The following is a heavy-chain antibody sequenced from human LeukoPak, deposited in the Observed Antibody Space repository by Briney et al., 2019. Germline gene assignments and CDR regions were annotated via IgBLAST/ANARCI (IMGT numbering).Heavy chain of an antibody. J-gene: IGHJ4*02. CDR1: GGSISSYY. CDR2: IYYSGST. D-gene: IGHD1-1*01. V-gene: IGHV4-59*13. CDR3: ARGYNRQSNPFDY. Sequence: SETLSLTCTLSGGSISSYYWSWIRQPPGKGLEGIGYIYYSGSTDYNPSLTSRVTISVDRSKNQFSLRLGSVTAADTAVYYCARGYNRQSNPFDYWGQGTLVTVSS.